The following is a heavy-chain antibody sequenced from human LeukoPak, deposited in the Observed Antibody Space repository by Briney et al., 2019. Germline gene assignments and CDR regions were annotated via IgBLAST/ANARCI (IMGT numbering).Heavy chain of an antibody. Sequence: SETLSLTCTVSGGSISSYYWSWIRQPAGKGLEWIGRIYTSGSTNYNASLKSRVSMSVDTSKNQFSLKLSSVTAADTAVYYCAIPTYYDFWSGYSAFDYWGQGTLVTVSS. CDR2: IYTSGST. CDR1: GGSISSYY. J-gene: IGHJ4*02. V-gene: IGHV4-4*07. CDR3: AIPTYYDFWSGYSAFDY. D-gene: IGHD3-3*01.